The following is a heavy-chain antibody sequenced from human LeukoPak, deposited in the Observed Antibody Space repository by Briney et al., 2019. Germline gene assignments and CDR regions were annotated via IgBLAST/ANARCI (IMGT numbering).Heavy chain of an antibody. D-gene: IGHD2-2*01. CDR3: AKSVNFGVTHCSSTSCFLSYGYFDY. Sequence: PGGSLRLSCVASGVTFCGDAMSWGREGLGKGLEWGSAICGIGGIAYYAESVKGRFTISRDNSKNTLYLHMDSLRAEDTVVYYCAKSVNFGVTHCSSTSCFLSYGYFDYWGQGTLVTVSS. V-gene: IGHV3-23*01. J-gene: IGHJ4*02. CDR2: ICGIGGIA. CDR1: GVTFCGDA.